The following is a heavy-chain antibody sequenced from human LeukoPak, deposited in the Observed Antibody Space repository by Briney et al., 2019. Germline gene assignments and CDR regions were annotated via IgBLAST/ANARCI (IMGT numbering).Heavy chain of an antibody. CDR3: ARLSMPTFGGAKSGFDY. CDR2: MYYTGST. J-gene: IGHJ4*02. CDR1: GGSITSSTYY. D-gene: IGHD3-16*01. V-gene: IGHV4-39*01. Sequence: SETLSLTCTVSGGSITSSTYYWGWVRQPPGKGLEWIGHMYYTGSTYHNPSLKSRVTTSVDTSKKQFSLKLTSVTAADTAVYCWARLSMPTFGGAKSGFDYWGQGTLVTVSS.